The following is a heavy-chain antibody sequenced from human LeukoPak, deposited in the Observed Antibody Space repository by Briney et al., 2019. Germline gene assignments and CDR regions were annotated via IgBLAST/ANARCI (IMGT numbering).Heavy chain of an antibody. CDR1: GFTFSSYA. V-gene: IGHV3-30-3*01. CDR2: TSYDGRKT. Sequence: PGGSLRLSCAASGFTFSSYAIHWVRQAPDKGLKWVAVTSYDGRKTFYAESLKGRFTISRDNSKNTVYLYVNSLRTEDTAVYYCARGGSCSGTNCYTPDNYYYYYMDVWGKGTTVTVSS. D-gene: IGHD2-2*02. J-gene: IGHJ6*03. CDR3: ARGGSCSGTNCYTPDNYYYYYMDV.